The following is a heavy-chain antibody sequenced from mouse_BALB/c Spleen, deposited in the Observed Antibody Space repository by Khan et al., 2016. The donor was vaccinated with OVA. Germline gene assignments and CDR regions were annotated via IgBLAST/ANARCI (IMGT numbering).Heavy chain of an antibody. CDR2: ISSGGSYT. D-gene: IGHD1-1*01. CDR3: ARHEDYYGSRPYFDY. V-gene: IGHV5-9-3*01. Sequence: EVELVESGGGLVKPGESLKLSCAASGPTFSRYSMSWVRQTPEKRLEWVASISSGGSYTYYPDNVKGRFTLSRDNANNTLYLHMRSLRSEDTAIYYCARHEDYYGSRPYFDYWGQGTTLTVSS. J-gene: IGHJ2*01. CDR1: GPTFSRYS.